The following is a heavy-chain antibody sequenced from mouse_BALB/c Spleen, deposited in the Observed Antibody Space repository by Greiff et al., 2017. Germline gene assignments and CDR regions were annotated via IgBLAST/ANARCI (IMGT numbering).Heavy chain of an antibody. V-gene: IGHV1-63*02. CDR2: IYPGGGYT. Sequence: QVQLQQSGAELARPGASVKLSCKASGYTFTDYYINWVKQRPGHGLEWIGDIYPGGGYTNYNEKFKGKATLTADTSSSTAYMQLSSLTSEDSAIYYCAKGEYFDYWGQGTTLTVSS. J-gene: IGHJ2*01. CDR3: AKGEYFDY. CDR1: GYTFTDYY.